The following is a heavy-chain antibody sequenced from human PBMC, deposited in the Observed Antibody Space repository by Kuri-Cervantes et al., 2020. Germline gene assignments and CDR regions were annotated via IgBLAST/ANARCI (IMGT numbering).Heavy chain of an antibody. CDR3: VGSAVVAEHY. CDR1: GFTFSTYW. D-gene: IGHD2-15*01. Sequence: GGSLRLSCAASGFTFSTYWMSWVRQAPGKGLEWVANINQDGNNQYYVDSMKGRFTISRDNTRNSLYLQMNSLRAEDTAVYYCVGSAVVAEHYWGQGTLVTVSS. J-gene: IGHJ4*02. V-gene: IGHV3-7*03. CDR2: INQDGNNQ.